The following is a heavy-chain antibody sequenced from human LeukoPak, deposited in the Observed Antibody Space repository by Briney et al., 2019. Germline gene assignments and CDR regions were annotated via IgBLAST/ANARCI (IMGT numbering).Heavy chain of an antibody. J-gene: IGHJ4*02. CDR2: IQYDESLK. CDR1: GFTLTESG. D-gene: IGHD1-14*01. Sequence: GGSLRLSRAASGFTLTESGTHWVRQAPGKGLEWVAFIQYDESLKNYADSVQGRFTISRDTAESTLYLQMNSLRVEDTAVYYCVKDNPSLDFWGQGTLVTVSS. CDR3: VKDNPSLDF. V-gene: IGHV3-30*02.